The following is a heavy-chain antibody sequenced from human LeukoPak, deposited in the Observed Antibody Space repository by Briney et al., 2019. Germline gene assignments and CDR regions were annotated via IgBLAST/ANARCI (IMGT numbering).Heavy chain of an antibody. Sequence: ASVKVSCKVSGYTLTELSMHWVRQAPGKGLEWMGGFDPEDGETIYAQKFQSRVTMTEDTSTDTAYMELSSLRSEDTAVYYCATGGPTGIAVAGTDYGMDVWGQGTTVTVSS. CDR3: ATGGPTGIAVAGTDYGMDV. D-gene: IGHD6-19*01. J-gene: IGHJ6*02. V-gene: IGHV1-24*01. CDR1: GYTLTELS. CDR2: FDPEDGET.